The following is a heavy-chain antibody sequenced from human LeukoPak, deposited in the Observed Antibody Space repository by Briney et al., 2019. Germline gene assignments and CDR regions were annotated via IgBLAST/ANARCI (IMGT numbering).Heavy chain of an antibody. CDR2: ISTNGGTT. CDR1: GFAFSSYA. J-gene: IGHJ4*02. CDR3: AKESPYGNNRLYYFDY. D-gene: IGHD4-11*01. Sequence: GGSLRLSCTASGFAFSSYAMSWVRQAPGKGLEWVSAISTNGGTTYYADSVKGRFAISRDNSGNTVYLQLNSLRAEDTAIYYCAKESPYGNNRLYYFDYWGQGTLVTASS. V-gene: IGHV3-23*01.